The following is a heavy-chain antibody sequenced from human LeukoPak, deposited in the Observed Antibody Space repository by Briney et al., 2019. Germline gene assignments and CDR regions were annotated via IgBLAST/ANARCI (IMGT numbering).Heavy chain of an antibody. J-gene: IGHJ4*02. CDR1: GFTFDDYA. V-gene: IGHV3-43D*03. CDR3: AKDSGSSARHEFDY. D-gene: IGHD1-26*01. CDR2: ISWDGGST. Sequence: TGGSLRLSCAASGFTFDDYAMHWVRQAPGKGLEWVSPISWDGGSTYYADSVKGRFTISRDNSKNSLYLQMNSLRAEDTALYYCAKDSGSSARHEFDYWGQGTLVTVSS.